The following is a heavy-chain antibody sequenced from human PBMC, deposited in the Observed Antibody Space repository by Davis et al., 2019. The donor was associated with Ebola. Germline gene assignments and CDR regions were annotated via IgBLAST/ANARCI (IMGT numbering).Heavy chain of an antibody. V-gene: IGHV4-59*11. CDR2: IYYSGST. Sequence: PSETLSLTCAVSGGSISSHYWSWIRQPPGKGLEWIGYIYYSGSTNYNPSLKSRVTISVDTSKNQFSLKLSSVTAADTAVYYCARDGGYSSSWYSFDYWGQGTLVTASS. CDR3: ARDGGYSSSWYSFDY. CDR1: GGSISSHY. D-gene: IGHD6-13*01. J-gene: IGHJ4*02.